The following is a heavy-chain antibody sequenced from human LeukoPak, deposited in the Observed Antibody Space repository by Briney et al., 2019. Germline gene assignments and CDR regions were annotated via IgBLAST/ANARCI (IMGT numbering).Heavy chain of an antibody. CDR2: IYYSGST. V-gene: IGHV4-59*01. J-gene: IGHJ4*02. CDR1: GGSISSYS. CDR3: ARAQRFLEWLFYDY. D-gene: IGHD3-3*01. Sequence: SETLSLTCTVSGGSISSYSWSSIRQPPGKGLEWIGYIYYSGSTNYNPSLKSRVTISVDTSKNQFSLKLSSVTAADTAVYYCARAQRFLEWLFYDYWGQGTLVTVSS.